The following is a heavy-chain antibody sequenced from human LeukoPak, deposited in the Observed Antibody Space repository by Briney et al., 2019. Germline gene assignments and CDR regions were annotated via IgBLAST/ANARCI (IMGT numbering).Heavy chain of an antibody. CDR3: AREPRGYSYGL. CDR1: RFTFSNYW. J-gene: IGHJ4*02. D-gene: IGHD5-18*01. CDR2: IRDDGSET. V-gene: IGHV3-7*01. Sequence: GGSLRLSCAASRFTFSNYWMAWVRQAPGKGLEWVANIRDDGSETYYVASVKGRFTISRDNAKDSLYLQMNSLRAEDTAVYYCAREPRGYSYGLWGRGTLVTVSS.